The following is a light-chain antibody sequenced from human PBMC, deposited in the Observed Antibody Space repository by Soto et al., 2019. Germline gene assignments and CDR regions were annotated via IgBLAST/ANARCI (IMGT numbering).Light chain of an antibody. CDR3: SSYTSSSTVV. Sequence: QSVLTQPPSVSGAPGQRVTISCAGSSSHIGATYDIHWYQQLPGAAPRLLIYGNSNRPSGVPDRFAGSKSGTSASLAIIGLRVEDEGIYYCSSYTSSSTVVFGGGTKLTVL. J-gene: IGLJ2*01. CDR1: SSHIGATYD. V-gene: IGLV1-40*01. CDR2: GNS.